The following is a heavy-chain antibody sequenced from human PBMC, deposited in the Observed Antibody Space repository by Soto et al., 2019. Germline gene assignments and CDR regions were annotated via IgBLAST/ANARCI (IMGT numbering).Heavy chain of an antibody. Sequence: QMQLVESGGGVVQPGRSLRLSCAASGFTFGSYAMHWVRQAPGKGLEWVAVISYDGSNKYYADSVKGRFTISRDNSKNTLYLQMNSLRAEDTAVYYCARSWWLPLPDYWGQGTLVTVSS. D-gene: IGHD2-8*02. CDR3: ARSWWLPLPDY. V-gene: IGHV3-30-3*01. CDR1: GFTFGSYA. CDR2: ISYDGSNK. J-gene: IGHJ4*02.